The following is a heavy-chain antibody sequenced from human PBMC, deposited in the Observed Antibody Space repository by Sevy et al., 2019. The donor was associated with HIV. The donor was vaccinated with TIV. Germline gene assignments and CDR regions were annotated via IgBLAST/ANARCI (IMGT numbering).Heavy chain of an antibody. CDR1: GGSISSVNW. V-gene: IGHV4-4*02. J-gene: IGHJ5*02. CDR3: ARGGETPRGFDP. CDR2: IYHSGRT. Sequence: SETLSLTCAVSGGSISSVNWWHWVRQPPGKGLEWIGEIYHSGRTNYNPSLKSRVTISVDNSKNQFSLKLSSVTAADTAVYYCARGGETPRGFDPWCQGSLVTVSS. D-gene: IGHD3-16*01.